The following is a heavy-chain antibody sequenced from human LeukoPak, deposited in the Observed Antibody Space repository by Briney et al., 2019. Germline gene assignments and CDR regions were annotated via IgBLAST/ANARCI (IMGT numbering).Heavy chain of an antibody. CDR3: TREERRLGELSLAY. CDR1: GFTFGDYA. V-gene: IGHV3-49*04. CDR2: IRSKAYGGTT. J-gene: IGHJ4*02. D-gene: IGHD3-16*02. Sequence: PGRSLRLSCTASGFTFGDYAMSWVRQAPGKGLEWVGFIRSKAYGGTTEYAASVKGRFTISRDDSKSIAYLQMNSLKTEDTAVYYCTREERRLGELSLAYWGQGTLVTVSS.